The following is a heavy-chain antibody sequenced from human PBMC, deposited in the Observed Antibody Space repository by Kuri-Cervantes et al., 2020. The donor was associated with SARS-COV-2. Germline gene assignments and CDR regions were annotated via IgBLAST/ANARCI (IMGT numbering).Heavy chain of an antibody. CDR1: GFTFSYYY. J-gene: IGHJ4*02. CDR3: TRDRPSYYYDSGSYFPFDY. V-gene: IGHV3-22*01. CDR2: IRSKAYGGTT. Sequence: GGSLRLSCAASGFTFSYYYMSGVRQAPGKGLEWVGFIRSKAYGGTTEYAASVKGKFTISRDASKSIAYLQMNSLKTEDTAMYYCTRDRPSYYYDSGSYFPFDYWGQGTLVTVSS. D-gene: IGHD3-10*01.